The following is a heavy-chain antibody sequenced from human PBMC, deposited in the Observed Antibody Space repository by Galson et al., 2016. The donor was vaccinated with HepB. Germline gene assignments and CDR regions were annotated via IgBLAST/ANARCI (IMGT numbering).Heavy chain of an antibody. J-gene: IGHJ4*02. Sequence: SVKVSCKASGGAFSSYPISWVRQAPGQGLEWMGGIIPIFGTASYAQKFQDRVTITADESTSTASMELSSLRSEDTAVYYCARGGLGELGGFDYWGQGTLVTVSS. CDR1: GGAFSSYP. CDR3: ARGGLGELGGFDY. D-gene: IGHD1-26*01. CDR2: IIPIFGTA. V-gene: IGHV1-69*13.